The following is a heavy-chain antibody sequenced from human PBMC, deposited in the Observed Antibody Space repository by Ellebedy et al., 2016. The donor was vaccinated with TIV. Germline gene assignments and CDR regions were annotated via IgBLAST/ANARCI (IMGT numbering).Heavy chain of an antibody. CDR1: GFTFSSYA. CDR3: ARDLPVPDY. D-gene: IGHD2-2*01. CDR2: ISYDGSNK. J-gene: IGHJ4*02. V-gene: IGHV3-30-3*01. Sequence: GESLKIFXAASGFTFSSYAMHWVRQAPGKGLEWVAVISYDGSNKYYADSVKGRFTISRDNSKNTLYLQMNSLRAEDTAVYYCARDLPVPDYWGQGTLVTVSS.